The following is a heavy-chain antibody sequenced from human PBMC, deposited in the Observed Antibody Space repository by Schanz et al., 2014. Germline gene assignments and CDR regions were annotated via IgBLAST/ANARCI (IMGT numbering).Heavy chain of an antibody. CDR1: GYTFTGYY. J-gene: IGHJ2*01. CDR2: INPNSGGT. V-gene: IGHV1-2*02. CDR3: ARVYNWNPGGWYFDL. Sequence: QVQLVQSGAEVKKPGASVKVSCKASGYTFTGYYMHWVRQAPGQGLEWMGWINPNSGGTNYAQKFQGRVTRTRDTSISTDYMELSRLRSDDTAVYYCARVYNWNPGGWYFDLWGRGTLVTVSS. D-gene: IGHD1-20*01.